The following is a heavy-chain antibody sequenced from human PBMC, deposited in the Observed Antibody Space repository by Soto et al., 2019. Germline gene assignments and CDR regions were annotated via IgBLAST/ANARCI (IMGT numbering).Heavy chain of an antibody. CDR1: GFTFSSYD. D-gene: IGHD3-10*01. CDR2: IGTAGDP. CDR3: ADSWLPTSY. V-gene: IGHV3-13*05. Sequence: PGGSLRLSCAASGFTFSSYDMHWVRQATGKGLEWVSAIGTAGDPYYPGSVKGRFTISRENAKNSLYLQMDSLTVEDGAVYYCADSWLPTSYWGPGTLVTVSS. J-gene: IGHJ4*02.